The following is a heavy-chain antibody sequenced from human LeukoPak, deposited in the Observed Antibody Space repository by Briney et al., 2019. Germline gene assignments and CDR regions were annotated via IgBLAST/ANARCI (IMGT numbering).Heavy chain of an antibody. D-gene: IGHD6-13*01. V-gene: IGHV3-11*01. CDR2: ISSIGSTI. J-gene: IGHJ4*02. Sequence: GGSLRLSCAASGFPFSDYYMSWIRQAPGRGLEWVSYISSIGSTIYYADSVKGRFTISRDNAKNSLYLQMNSLRAEDTAVYYCARGGEYSSGWYGKLHYWGQGDLVTLS. CDR1: GFPFSDYY. CDR3: ARGGEYSSGWYGKLHY.